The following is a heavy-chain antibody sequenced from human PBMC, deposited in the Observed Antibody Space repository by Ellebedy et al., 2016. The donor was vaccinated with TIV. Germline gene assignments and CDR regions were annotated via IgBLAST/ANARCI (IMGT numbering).Heavy chain of an antibody. CDR2: IYSDGAT. D-gene: IGHD2-15*01. CDR3: ASIRTDNDY. J-gene: IGHJ4*02. Sequence: GGSLRLSCAASGFTVRSNYMSWVRQAPGKGLEWLSVIYSDGATYYADSVKHRLTISRDNSKNTVSLQMNSLRAEDTAVYYCASIRTDNDYWGQGTLVIVSS. V-gene: IGHV3-66*01. CDR1: GFTVRSNY.